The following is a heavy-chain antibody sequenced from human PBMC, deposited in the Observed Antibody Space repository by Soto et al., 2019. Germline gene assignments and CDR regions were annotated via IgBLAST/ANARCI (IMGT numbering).Heavy chain of an antibody. CDR2: ISGSGGST. CDR3: VLWPPYYFDY. V-gene: IGHV3-23*01. CDR1: GFTFSSYA. D-gene: IGHD3-10*01. Sequence: GGSLRLSCAASGFTFSSYAVSCVRQSPGKGLEWVSAISGSGGSTYYADSVKGRFTISRDNSKNTLYLQMNSLRAEDTAVYYCVLWPPYYFDYWGQGTLVTVSS. J-gene: IGHJ4*02.